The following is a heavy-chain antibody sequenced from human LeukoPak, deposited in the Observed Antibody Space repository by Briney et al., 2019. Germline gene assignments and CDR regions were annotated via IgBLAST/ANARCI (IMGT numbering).Heavy chain of an antibody. CDR1: ENTFAGPY. CDR3: ARYSDQGTY. CDR2: VSPNDGRT. D-gene: IGHD1-7*01. Sequence: GASVKVSCKASENTFAGPYVVGVRQAPGQGLEWMGWVSPNDGRTNYAQKFRGRVTMTRDTSIRTAYMELGSLTSDDTAIYYCARYSDQGTYWGQGTPVTVSS. V-gene: IGHV1-2*02. J-gene: IGHJ4*02.